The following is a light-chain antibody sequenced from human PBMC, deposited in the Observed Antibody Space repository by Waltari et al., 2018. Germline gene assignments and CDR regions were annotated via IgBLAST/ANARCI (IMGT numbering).Light chain of an antibody. Sequence: QSVLTQPPSVSGAPGQRVTISCTGSSSNIGAGLNVHWYQQLPGTAPKLLIYFNGNRPPGVPDRSSGSKAGTSASLAITGLQAEDEADYYCQSYDISLSSVVFGGGTTLTVL. J-gene: IGLJ2*01. CDR2: FNG. CDR1: SSNIGAGLN. CDR3: QSYDISLSSVV. V-gene: IGLV1-40*01.